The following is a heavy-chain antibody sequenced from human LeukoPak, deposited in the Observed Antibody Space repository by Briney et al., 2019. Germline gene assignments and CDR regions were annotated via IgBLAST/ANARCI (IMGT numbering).Heavy chain of an antibody. D-gene: IGHD5-18*01. CDR2: IYYSGST. J-gene: IGHJ4*02. CDR3: ARGGYSYGSAPDY. Sequence: SETLSLTCTVSGGSISSSSYYWGWIRQPPGKGLEWIGSIYYSGSTYYNPSLKSRVTISVDTSKNQFSLKLSSVTAADTAVYYCARGGYSYGSAPDYWGQGTLVTVSS. CDR1: GGSISSSSYY. V-gene: IGHV4-39*07.